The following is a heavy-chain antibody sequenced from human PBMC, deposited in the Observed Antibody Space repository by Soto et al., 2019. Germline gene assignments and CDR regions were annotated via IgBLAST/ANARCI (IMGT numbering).Heavy chain of an antibody. J-gene: IGHJ5*02. D-gene: IGHD6-13*01. Sequence: GESLKISCKGSGYSFTSYWITWVRQMPGKGLEWMGRIDPSDSYTNYSPSFQGHVTISADKSISTACLQWSSLKASDTAMYHCAREGALSSSWYTWFDPWGQGTLVTVSS. CDR3: AREGALSSSWYTWFDP. V-gene: IGHV5-10-1*01. CDR2: IDPSDSYT. CDR1: GYSFTSYW.